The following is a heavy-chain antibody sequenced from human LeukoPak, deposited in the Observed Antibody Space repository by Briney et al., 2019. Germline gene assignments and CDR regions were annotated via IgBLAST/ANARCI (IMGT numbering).Heavy chain of an antibody. CDR2: IYYSGST. V-gene: IGHV4-39*07. D-gene: IGHD1-26*01. J-gene: IGHJ4*02. CDR3: ARDQWELLRGFDY. CDR1: GGSISSSSYY. Sequence: SETLSLTCTVSGGSISSSSYYWGWIRQPPGKGLEWIGSIYYSGSTYYNPSLKSRVTISVDTSKNQFSLKLSSVTAADTAVYYCARDQWELLRGFDYWGQGTLVTVSS.